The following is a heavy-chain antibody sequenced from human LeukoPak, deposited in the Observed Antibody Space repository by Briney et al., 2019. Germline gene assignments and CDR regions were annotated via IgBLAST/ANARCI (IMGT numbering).Heavy chain of an antibody. CDR1: GFTFSSYA. CDR2: ISYDGSNK. CDR3: ARDRELVVVVGLYYYYYGMDV. D-gene: IGHD2-2*01. Sequence: GGSLRLSCAASGFTFSSYAMHWVRQAPGKGLEWVAVISYDGSNKYYADSVKGRFTISRDNSKNTLYLQMNSLRAEDTAVYYCARDRELVVVVGLYYYYYGMDVWGQGTTVTVSS. J-gene: IGHJ6*02. V-gene: IGHV3-30-3*01.